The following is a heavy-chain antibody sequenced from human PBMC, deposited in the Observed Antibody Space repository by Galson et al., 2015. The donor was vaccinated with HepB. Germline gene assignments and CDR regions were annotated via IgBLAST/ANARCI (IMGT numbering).Heavy chain of an antibody. J-gene: IGHJ4*02. CDR3: ARAGEYYYDSSGYLGGRYFDY. V-gene: IGHV4-31*03. Sequence: TLSLTCTVSGGSISSGGYYWSWIRQHPGKGLEWIGYIYYSGITYYNPSLKSRVTISVDTSQNQFSLKLSSVTAADTAVYYCARAGEYYYDSSGYLGGRYFDYWGQGTLVTVSS. CDR1: GGSISSGGYY. D-gene: IGHD3-22*01. CDR2: IYYSGIT.